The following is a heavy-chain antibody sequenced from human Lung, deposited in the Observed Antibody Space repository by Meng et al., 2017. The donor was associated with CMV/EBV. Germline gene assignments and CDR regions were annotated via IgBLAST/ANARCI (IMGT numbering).Heavy chain of an antibody. CDR2: IYINGDT. V-gene: IGHV4-4*07. CDR3: ATGSGDFDQ. J-gene: IGHJ4*02. CDR1: GVSISGFY. Sequence: QVHLQESGPGLVKPSVXLSLTCSVSGVSISGFYWSWIRQPAGKGLEWIGRIYINGDTNYNPSLKSRVTISKDTSKNQISLRLTSVTAADTAIYYCATGSGDFDQWGRGTLVTVSS. D-gene: IGHD1-26*01.